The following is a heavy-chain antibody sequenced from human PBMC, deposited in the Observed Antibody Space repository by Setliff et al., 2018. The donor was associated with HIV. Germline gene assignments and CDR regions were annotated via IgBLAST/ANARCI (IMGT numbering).Heavy chain of an antibody. CDR1: GGPLSAYS. Sequence: SETLSLTCAVYGGPLSAYSWTWIRQPPEKGLEWIGEINHSRSTKYNPSLKSRVTISVDTSKNHFSLRLNSATAADTAIYYCARQGAVTGHSFDSWGPGALVTVSS. V-gene: IGHV4-34*01. J-gene: IGHJ4*02. D-gene: IGHD6-19*01. CDR3: ARQGAVTGHSFDS. CDR2: INHSRST.